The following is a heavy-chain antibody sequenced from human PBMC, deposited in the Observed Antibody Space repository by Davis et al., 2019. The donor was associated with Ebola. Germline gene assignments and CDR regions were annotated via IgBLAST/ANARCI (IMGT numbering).Heavy chain of an antibody. CDR3: ARERWLPVGDWFDP. D-gene: IGHD5-24*01. Sequence: PGGSLRLSCAASGFTFSDYYMSWIRQAPGKGLEWVSYISSSGSTIYYADSVKGRFTISRDNAKNSLYLQMNSLRAEDTAVYYCARERWLPVGDWFDPWGQGTLVTVSS. J-gene: IGHJ5*02. V-gene: IGHV3-11*01. CDR1: GFTFSDYY. CDR2: ISSSGSTI.